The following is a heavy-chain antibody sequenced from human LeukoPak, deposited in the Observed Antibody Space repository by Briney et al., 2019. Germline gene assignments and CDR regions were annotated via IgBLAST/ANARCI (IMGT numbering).Heavy chain of an antibody. CDR2: ISGSGGST. CDR1: GFTFSSYA. CDR3: AKDADYYDSSGSHFDI. V-gene: IGHV3-23*01. D-gene: IGHD3-22*01. J-gene: IGHJ3*02. Sequence: GGSLRLSCAASGFTFSSYAMSWVRQAPGKGLEWVSAISGSGGSTYYADSVKGRFTISRDNSKNTLYLQMNSLRAEDTAVYYCAKDADYYDSSGSHFDIWGQGTMVTVPS.